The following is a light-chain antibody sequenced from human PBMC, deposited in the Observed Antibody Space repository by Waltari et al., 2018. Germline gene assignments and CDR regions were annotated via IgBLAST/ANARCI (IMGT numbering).Light chain of an antibody. CDR1: NIGSKL. V-gene: IGLV3-21*04. CDR2: YDS. CDR3: LVWHSTTDHHGV. Sequence: SYVVTQSPSVSVAPGETASITFGGDNIGSKLVHRYQQRQGQAPELVISYDSDRPSGIPERFSGSNSGNTATLTISWVEADDEADYYCLVWHSTTDHHGVFGGGTKLTVL. J-gene: IGLJ2*01.